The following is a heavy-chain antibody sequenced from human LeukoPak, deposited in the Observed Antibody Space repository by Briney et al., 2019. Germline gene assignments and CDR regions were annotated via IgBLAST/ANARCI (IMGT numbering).Heavy chain of an antibody. CDR3: AKNYGDSNWFDP. D-gene: IGHD4-17*01. J-gene: IGHJ5*02. V-gene: IGHV6-1*01. Sequence: PSQTLSLTCAISGDSVSSNSAAWNWIRQSPSRGLEWLGRTYYRSNWFNDFALSVKSRITINPDTSKNQFSLQLNSVTPEGTAVYYCAKNYGDSNWFDPWGQGTLVTVSS. CDR1: GDSVSSNSAA. CDR2: TYYRSNWFN.